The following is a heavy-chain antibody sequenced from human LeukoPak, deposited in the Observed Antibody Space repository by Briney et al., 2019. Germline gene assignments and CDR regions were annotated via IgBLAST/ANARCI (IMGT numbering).Heavy chain of an antibody. CDR2: IYIAGST. D-gene: IGHD5-24*01. V-gene: IGHV3-66*01. CDR1: GFTVSSNY. CDR3: ARGDGYNLFED. J-gene: IGHJ4*02. Sequence: GGSLRLSCAASGFTVSSNYMSWVRQAPGKGLEWVSAIYIAGSTYYADSVRGRFTISRDNSKNTLYPQMNSLRAEDTAVYYCARGDGYNLFEDWGQGTLVTVSS.